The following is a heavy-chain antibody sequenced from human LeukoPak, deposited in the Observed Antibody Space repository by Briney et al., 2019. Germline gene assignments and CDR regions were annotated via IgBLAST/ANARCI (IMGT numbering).Heavy chain of an antibody. J-gene: IGHJ4*02. V-gene: IGHV4-4*07. D-gene: IGHD3-10*01. CDR2: IYTSGRT. CDR1: GGSLCIYY. Sequence: SESLCLTCAVSGGSLCIYYWSWIRQPAGKGLWWIGRIYTSGRTNYNPSLTSRVTMSVATSNNKFCLKLRSVTAALTAVYYCARRLWFGELLLYWGEGTRVTVSS. CDR3: ARRLWFGELLLY.